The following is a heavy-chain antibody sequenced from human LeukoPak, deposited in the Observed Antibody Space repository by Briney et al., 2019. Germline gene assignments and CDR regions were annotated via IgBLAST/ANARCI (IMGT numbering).Heavy chain of an antibody. Sequence: GGSLRLFCAASGFPFSSYAMSWVRQAPGKGLEWVSAISGSGGSTYYADSVKSRFTISRDNSKNTLDLQMNSLRAEDTAGYYCAKGYGWELPDDAFDIWGQGTMVTVSS. V-gene: IGHV3-23*01. CDR2: ISGSGGST. CDR3: AKGYGWELPDDAFDI. CDR1: GFPFSSYA. D-gene: IGHD1-26*01. J-gene: IGHJ3*02.